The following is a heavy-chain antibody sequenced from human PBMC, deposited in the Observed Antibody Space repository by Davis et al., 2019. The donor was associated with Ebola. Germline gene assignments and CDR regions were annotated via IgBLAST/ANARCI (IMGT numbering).Heavy chain of an antibody. Sequence: PGGSLRLSCAASEFTFRSYAMSWVRQAPGQGLEWVSLISGNSGSTYYADSVKGRFTISRDNSKNTLYLQMNNLRVEDTAVYYCATLPGYYWGQGTLVTVSS. CDR2: ISGNSGST. J-gene: IGHJ4*02. CDR3: ATLPGYY. V-gene: IGHV3-23*01. D-gene: IGHD1-26*01. CDR1: EFTFRSYA.